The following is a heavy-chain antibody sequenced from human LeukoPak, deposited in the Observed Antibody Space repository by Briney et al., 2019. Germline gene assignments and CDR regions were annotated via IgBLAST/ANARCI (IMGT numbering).Heavy chain of an antibody. D-gene: IGHD2-15*01. CDR1: GFTFSSYT. CDR3: AKEVVPGTSRSFDN. V-gene: IGHV3-23*01. J-gene: IGHJ4*02. CDR2: LSFHGKTI. Sequence: GRSLRLSCAASGFTFSSYTMAWVRQAPGQGLECVSSLSFHGKTIYYADSVKGRFTISRDTSKNTLYLQMNSLRVEDTAIYYCAKEVVPGTSRSFDNWGQGTLVTVSS.